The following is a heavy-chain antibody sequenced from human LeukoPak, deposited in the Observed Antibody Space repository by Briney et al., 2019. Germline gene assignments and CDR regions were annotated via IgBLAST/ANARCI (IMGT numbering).Heavy chain of an antibody. CDR3: ASALRSYYFDY. J-gene: IGHJ4*02. CDR2: IYPGDSDT. CDR1: GYSFTSYW. V-gene: IGHV5-51*01. D-gene: IGHD2-15*01. Sequence: GESLKISCKGSGYSFTSYWIGWVRQMPGKGLAWMGIIYPGDSDTRYSPSFQGQVNISADKSISTAYLQWSSLKASDTAMYYCASALRSYYFDYWGQGTLVTVSS.